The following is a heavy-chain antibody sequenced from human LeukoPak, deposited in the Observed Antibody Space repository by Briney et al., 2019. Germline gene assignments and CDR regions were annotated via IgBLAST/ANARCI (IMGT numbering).Heavy chain of an antibody. J-gene: IGHJ2*01. Sequence: PSETLSLTCSVSGGSISSYYWNWIRQPPGKGLEWIGYIYYSGSTNYSPSLKSRVTISVDTSKNQFSLKLTSVTAADTAVYFCARGMAAPGTGWYFDLWGRGTLVTVSS. CDR1: GGSISSYY. V-gene: IGHV4-59*01. CDR2: IYYSGST. D-gene: IGHD6-13*01. CDR3: ARGMAAPGTGWYFDL.